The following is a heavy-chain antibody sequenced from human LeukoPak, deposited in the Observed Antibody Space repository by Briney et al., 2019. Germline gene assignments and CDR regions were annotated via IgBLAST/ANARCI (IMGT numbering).Heavy chain of an antibody. J-gene: IGHJ4*02. CDR1: GGSISSGGYY. Sequence: PSETLSLTCTVSGGSISSGGYYWSWIRQHPGKGLEWIGYTYYSGSTYYNPSLKSRVTISVDTSKNQFSLKLSSVTAADTAVYYCARVRRRIVVVSNWGQGTLVTVSS. V-gene: IGHV4-31*03. CDR3: ARVRRRIVVVSN. CDR2: TYYSGST. D-gene: IGHD3-22*01.